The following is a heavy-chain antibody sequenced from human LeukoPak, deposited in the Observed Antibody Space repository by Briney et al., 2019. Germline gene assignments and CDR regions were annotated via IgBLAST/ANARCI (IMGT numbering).Heavy chain of an antibody. J-gene: IGHJ4*02. CDR3: ARDGDTYYDILTGYPTFDY. CDR1: GYIFSTYG. Sequence: ASVKVSCKASGYIFSTYGFSWVRQAPGQGLEWMGWISAYNGNTNYAQKFQGRVTITADESTSTAYMELSSLRSEDTAVYYCARDGDTYYDILTGYPTFDYWGQGTLVTVSS. D-gene: IGHD3-9*01. CDR2: ISAYNGNT. V-gene: IGHV1-18*01.